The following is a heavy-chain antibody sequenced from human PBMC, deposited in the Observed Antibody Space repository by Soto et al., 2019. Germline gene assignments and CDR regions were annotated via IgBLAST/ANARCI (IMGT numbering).Heavy chain of an antibody. D-gene: IGHD3-10*01. Sequence: PSETLSLTSPVSDGSISSYDWSWIRQHPGKGLEWIGYIYYSGSTNYNPSLKSRVTISVDTSKNQFSLKLSSVTAADTAVYYCARAGMRGYYYYGMDVWGQGTTVTVSS. V-gene: IGHV4-59*01. CDR1: DGSISSYD. CDR2: IYYSGST. CDR3: ARAGMRGYYYYGMDV. J-gene: IGHJ6*02.